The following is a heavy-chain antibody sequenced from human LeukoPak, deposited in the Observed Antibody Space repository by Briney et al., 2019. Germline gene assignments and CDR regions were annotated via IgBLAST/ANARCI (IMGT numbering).Heavy chain of an antibody. D-gene: IGHD6-19*01. J-gene: IGHJ4*02. Sequence: ASVKVSCKASVYTFTSYGISWVRQAPGQGLEWMGWISAYNGNTNYAQKPQGRVTMTTDTSTSTAYMELRSLRSDDTAVYYCARDAAVADFDYWGQGTLVTVSS. V-gene: IGHV1-18*01. CDR2: ISAYNGNT. CDR1: VYTFTSYG. CDR3: ARDAAVADFDY.